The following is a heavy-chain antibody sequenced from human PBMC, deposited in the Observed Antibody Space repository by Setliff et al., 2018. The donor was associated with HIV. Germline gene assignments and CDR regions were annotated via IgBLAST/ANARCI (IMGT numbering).Heavy chain of an antibody. CDR3: SKEKFTFTVVRGVIDS. CDR2: IYSDDYT. D-gene: IGHD3-10*01. Sequence: HPGGSLRLSCAASGFNVNNKYMSWVRQAPGKGLEWVSIIYSDDYTYYADSVKGRFTISRDKSKNTLYLQMNSLRAEDTAFYYCSKEKFTFTVVRGVIDSWGQGTLVTVSS. V-gene: IGHV3-53*01. J-gene: IGHJ4*02. CDR1: GFNVNNKY.